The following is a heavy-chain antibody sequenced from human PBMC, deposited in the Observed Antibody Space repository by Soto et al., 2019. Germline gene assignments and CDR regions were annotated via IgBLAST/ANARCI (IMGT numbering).Heavy chain of an antibody. D-gene: IGHD3-3*02. CDR1: GGAISSYY. V-gene: IGHV4-4*07. J-gene: IGHJ6*02. CDR2: VFSSGST. Sequence: SETLSLTCSVPGGAISSYYWSWVRQPAGKGLEWIGRVFSSGSTNYNASLKSRVSMSIDTSKNEVSLALRSVTAADTAVYYCARVAFSYFGMDVWGPGTTVTVSS. CDR3: ARVAFSYFGMDV.